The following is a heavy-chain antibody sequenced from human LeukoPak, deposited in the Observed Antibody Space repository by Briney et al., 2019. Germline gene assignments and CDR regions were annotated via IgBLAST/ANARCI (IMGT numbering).Heavy chain of an antibody. J-gene: IGHJ4*02. D-gene: IGHD2-8*02. V-gene: IGHV3-21*01. CDR1: GFTFSNYN. Sequence: GGSLRLSCAASGFTFSNYNMNWVRQAPGKWLEWVSSISSSSSYIYYADSVKGRFTISRDNTKNSLYLQMNSLRAEDSAVYYCARDSPYGTAGYWGQGTLVTVSS. CDR2: ISSSSSYI. CDR3: ARDSPYGTAGY.